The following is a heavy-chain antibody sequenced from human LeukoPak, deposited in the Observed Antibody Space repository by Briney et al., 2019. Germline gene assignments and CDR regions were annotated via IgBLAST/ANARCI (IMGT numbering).Heavy chain of an antibody. V-gene: IGHV3-21*01. CDR1: GFTFSSYA. J-gene: IGHJ4*02. CDR3: ARDNSCGGDCYSGGFHY. D-gene: IGHD2-21*02. Sequence: GGSLRLSCAASGFTFSSYAMSWVRQAPGKGLEWVSPISSSSSYIYYADSVKGRFTISRDNAKNSLYLQMNSLRAEDTAVYYCARDNSCGGDCYSGGFHYWGQGTLVTVSS. CDR2: ISSSSSYI.